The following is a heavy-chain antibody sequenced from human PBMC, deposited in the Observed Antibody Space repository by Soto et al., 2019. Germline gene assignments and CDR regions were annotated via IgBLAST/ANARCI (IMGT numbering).Heavy chain of an antibody. J-gene: IGHJ6*03. D-gene: IGHD3-10*01. CDR3: ATLAPGHRYYYYYYMDV. CDR2: INHSGST. CDR1: GGSFSGYY. Sequence: PSETLSLTCAVYGGSFSGYYWSWIRQPPGKGLEWIGEINHSGSTNYNPSLKSRVTISVDTSKNQFSLKLSSVTAADTAVYYCATLAPGHRYYYYYYMDVWGKGTTVTVSS. V-gene: IGHV4-34*01.